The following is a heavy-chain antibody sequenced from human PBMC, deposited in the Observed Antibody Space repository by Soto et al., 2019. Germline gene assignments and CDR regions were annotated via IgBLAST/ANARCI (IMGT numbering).Heavy chain of an antibody. CDR2: IKQDGSEK. CDR3: ARASSVGVVVPAAIPSYYYYYGMDV. CDR1: GLIFSSYW. Sequence: GGSLRLSCAASGLIFSSYWMSWVRQAPGKGLEWVANIKQDGSEKYYVDSVKGRFTISRDNAKNSLYLQMNSLRAEDTAVYYCARASSVGVVVPAAIPSYYYYYGMDVWGQGTTVTVSS. J-gene: IGHJ6*02. D-gene: IGHD2-2*02. V-gene: IGHV3-7*01.